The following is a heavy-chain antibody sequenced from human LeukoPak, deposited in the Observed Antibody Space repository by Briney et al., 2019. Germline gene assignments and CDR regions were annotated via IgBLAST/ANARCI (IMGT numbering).Heavy chain of an antibody. CDR1: GFTFSSYG. CDR2: ISGSGGST. Sequence: PGGSLRLSCAASGFTFSSYGMSWVRQAPGKGLEWVSAISGSGGSTYYADSVKGRFTISRDNSKNTLYLQMNSLRAEDTAVYYCAKVSLPPKYDILTGYYFAPYYYYMDVWGKGTTVTISS. V-gene: IGHV3-23*01. J-gene: IGHJ6*03. CDR3: AKVSLPPKYDILTGYYFAPYYYYMDV. D-gene: IGHD3-9*01.